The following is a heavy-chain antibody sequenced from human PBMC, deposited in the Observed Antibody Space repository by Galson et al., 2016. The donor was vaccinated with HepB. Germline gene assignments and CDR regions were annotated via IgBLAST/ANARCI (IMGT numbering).Heavy chain of an antibody. J-gene: IGHJ6*02. D-gene: IGHD3-10*01. Sequence: SLRLSCAASGFTFRSYDMHWVRQPPGKGLEWVSVISSAGTNTYYTDSVKGRFTISRDNSKSTVFLQIDSLRAEDTAVYYCAKDHSPQGGFGDFFHHYYGMDCWGQGTTVSVS. CDR3: AKDHSPQGGFGDFFHHYYGMDC. CDR1: GFTFRSYD. CDR2: ISSAGTNT. V-gene: IGHV3-30*18.